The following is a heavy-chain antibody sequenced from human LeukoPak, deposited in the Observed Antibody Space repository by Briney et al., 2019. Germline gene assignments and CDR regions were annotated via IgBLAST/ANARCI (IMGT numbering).Heavy chain of an antibody. V-gene: IGHV1-18*01. J-gene: IGHJ6*02. CDR1: GYTFTSYG. Sequence: ASVKVSCKASGYTFTSYGISWVRQAPGQGLEWMGWISAYNGNTNYAQKLQGRVTMTTDTSTSTAYMELRSLRSDDTAVYYCARDPVRYFDWLLSPNYYYYGMDVWGQGTTVTASS. D-gene: IGHD3-9*01. CDR2: ISAYNGNT. CDR3: ARDPVRYFDWLLSPNYYYYGMDV.